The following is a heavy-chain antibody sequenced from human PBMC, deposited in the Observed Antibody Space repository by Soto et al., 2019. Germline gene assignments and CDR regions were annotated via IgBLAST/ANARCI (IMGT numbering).Heavy chain of an antibody. V-gene: IGHV3-23*01. CDR3: ANSQTIATAGRNY. Sequence: VVSLTLSCAASGFTFSNYLMGWVRQVPGKGLEWVSGISSSGDDTYYADSVKGRFTISRDNSKNTLSLQMNSLRVEDTAVYYCANSQTIATAGRNYRGQGTLVTVAS. CDR2: ISSSGDDT. CDR1: GFTFSNYL. D-gene: IGHD6-13*01. J-gene: IGHJ4*02.